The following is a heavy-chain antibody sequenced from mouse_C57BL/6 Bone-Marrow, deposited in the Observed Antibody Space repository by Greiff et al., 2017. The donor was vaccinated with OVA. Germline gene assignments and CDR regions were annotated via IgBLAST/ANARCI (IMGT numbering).Heavy chain of an antibody. J-gene: IGHJ2*01. Sequence: EVKLQESGAELVRPGASVKLSCTASGFNIKDDYMHWVKQRPEQGLEWIGWIDPENGDTEYASKFQGKATITADTSSNTAYLQLSSLTSEDTDVYYCTRDGYTDYWGQGTTLTVSS. CDR3: TRDGYTDY. CDR2: IDPENGDT. CDR1: GFNIKDDY. D-gene: IGHD2-3*01. V-gene: IGHV14-4*01.